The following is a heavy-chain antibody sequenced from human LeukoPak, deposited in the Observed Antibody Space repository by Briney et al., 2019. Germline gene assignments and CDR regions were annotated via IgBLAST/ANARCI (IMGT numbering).Heavy chain of an antibody. Sequence: SETLSLTCTVSGGSISRGDYYWSWIRQPPGKGLEWIGYIYYSGSTYHNPSLKSRVTISVDTSKNQFSLKLSSVTAADTAVYYCAGSDGYNYNVYWGQGTLVTVSS. D-gene: IGHD5-24*01. V-gene: IGHV4-30-4*01. J-gene: IGHJ4*02. CDR1: GGSISRGDYY. CDR2: IYYSGST. CDR3: AGSDGYNYNVY.